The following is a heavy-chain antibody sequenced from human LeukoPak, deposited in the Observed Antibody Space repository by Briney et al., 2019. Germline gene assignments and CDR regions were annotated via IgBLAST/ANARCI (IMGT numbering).Heavy chain of an antibody. CDR1: GGSISSSSYY. V-gene: IGHV4-39*07. Sequence: PSETLSLTCTVSGGSISSSSYYWGWIRQPPGKGLEWIGSIYYSGSTYYNPSLKSRVTISVDTSKNQFSLKLSSVTAADTAVYYCARGASSGYSSGWYTYWGQGTLVTVSS. CDR3: ARGASSGYSSGWYTY. CDR2: IYYSGST. D-gene: IGHD6-19*01. J-gene: IGHJ4*02.